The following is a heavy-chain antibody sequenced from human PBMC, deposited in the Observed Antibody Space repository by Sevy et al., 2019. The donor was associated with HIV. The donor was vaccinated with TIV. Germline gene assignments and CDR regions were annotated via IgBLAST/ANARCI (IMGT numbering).Heavy chain of an antibody. CDR3: ARGGKYPGY. J-gene: IGHJ4*02. Sequence: ESLKISCAASGFIFSTYWMSWVRQAPGKGLEWVANIKEDGSEKCYVVSVKGRFTISRDNAKNSLYLQMSSLRAEDTAVYYCARGGKYPGYWGQGTLVTVSS. CDR1: GFIFSTYW. D-gene: IGHD1-26*01. CDR2: IKEDGSEK. V-gene: IGHV3-7*01.